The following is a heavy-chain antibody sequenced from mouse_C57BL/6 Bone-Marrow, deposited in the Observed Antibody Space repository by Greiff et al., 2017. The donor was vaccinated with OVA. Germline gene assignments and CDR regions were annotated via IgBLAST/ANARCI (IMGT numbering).Heavy chain of an antibody. CDR2: ISDGGSYT. CDR3: ARDRFRGMFAY. J-gene: IGHJ3*01. V-gene: IGHV5-4*01. CDR1: GFTFSSYA. Sequence: EVKVVESGGGLVKPGGSLKLSCAASGFTFSSYAMSWVRQTPEKRLEWVATISDGGSYTYYPDNVKGRFTISRDNAKNNLYLQMSHLKSEDTAMYYCARDRFRGMFAYWGQGTLVTVSA.